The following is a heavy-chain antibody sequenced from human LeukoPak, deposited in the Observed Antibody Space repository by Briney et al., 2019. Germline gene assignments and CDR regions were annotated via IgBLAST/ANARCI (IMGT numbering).Heavy chain of an antibody. V-gene: IGHV1-18*01. CDR2: IGAYNGNT. CDR3: ARDRRSSSSNSILFDY. D-gene: IGHD6-6*01. Sequence: ASVKVSCKASGYTVTNYGVSWVRQAPGQGLEWMGWIGAYNGNTNYAQKLQGRVTMTTDTSTSTAYMELRSLRSDDTAVYYRARDRRSSSSNSILFDYWGQGTVVTVSS. CDR1: GYTVTNYG. J-gene: IGHJ4*02.